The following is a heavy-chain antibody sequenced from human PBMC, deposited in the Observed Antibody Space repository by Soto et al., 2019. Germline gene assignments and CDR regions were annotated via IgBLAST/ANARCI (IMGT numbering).Heavy chain of an antibody. CDR2: IWFDGSKE. J-gene: IGHJ5*02. Sequence: QVQLVESGGGVVQPGRSLRLSCATSGFIFTNHGWHWVRQAPGKGLEWVSMIWFDGSKEYYADSVKGRFTISRDDSTNTFYLEMNSLRTEDTAVYYCARDRSATGRHAGWFDPWGQGTLVTVSS. CDR1: GFIFTNHG. CDR3: ARDRSATGRHAGWFDP. V-gene: IGHV3-33*01. D-gene: IGHD7-27*01.